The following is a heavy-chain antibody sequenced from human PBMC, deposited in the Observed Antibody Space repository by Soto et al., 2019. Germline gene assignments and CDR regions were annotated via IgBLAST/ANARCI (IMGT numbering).Heavy chain of an antibody. V-gene: IGHV3-74*01. J-gene: IGHJ4*02. CDR1: GFTLRDYW. CDR3: TRDPAPSGWYDY. Sequence: PGGSLRLSCAASGFTLRDYWMHWVCQAPGKGLVWVSRINSDGSSTNYADSVKGRFIISRDSAKNMLYLQMNSLRAEDTALYYCTRDPAPSGWYDYWGRGTLVTVSS. CDR2: INSDGSST. D-gene: IGHD6-19*01.